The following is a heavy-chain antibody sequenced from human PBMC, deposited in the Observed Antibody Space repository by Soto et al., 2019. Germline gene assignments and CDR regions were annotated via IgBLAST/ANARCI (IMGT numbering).Heavy chain of an antibody. J-gene: IGHJ4*02. D-gene: IGHD2-15*01. Sequence: PPEPLPLNFDISGGSGIGGTYSWTWIRQPPGKGLEWIGYIYRSGSTYYNPSLKSRVSISVDRSQTLFSMNLTSVTAADKAVDYCGRGKTQYFVEVWGQGNLVTVS. CDR3: GRGKTQYFVEV. CDR1: GGSGIGGTYS. V-gene: IGHV4-30-2*01. CDR2: IYRSGST.